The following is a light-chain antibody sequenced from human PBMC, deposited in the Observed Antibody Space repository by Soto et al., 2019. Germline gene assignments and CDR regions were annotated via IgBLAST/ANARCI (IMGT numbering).Light chain of an antibody. Sequence: QSVLTQPASVSGSPGQSITISCTGTTSDVGGYDCVSWYQQHPGKAPKLMIYDVSNRPSGVSNRFSGSKSGNTASLTISGLQAADEADYYCSSYTTSSTVVFGGGTKLTVL. J-gene: IGLJ2*01. CDR1: TSDVGGYDC. V-gene: IGLV2-14*01. CDR2: DVS. CDR3: SSYTTSSTVV.